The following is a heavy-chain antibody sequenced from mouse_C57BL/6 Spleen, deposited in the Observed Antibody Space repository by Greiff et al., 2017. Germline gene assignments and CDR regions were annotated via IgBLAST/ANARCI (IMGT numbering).Heavy chain of an antibody. V-gene: IGHV1-69*01. CDR1: GYTFTSYW. D-gene: IGHD1-1*01. Sequence: QVQLQQPGAELVMPGASVKLSCKASGYTFTSYWMPWVQQRPGQGLEWIGEIDPSDSYINYNQRVKGKSTLTVDKSSSTAYMQLSSLTSGDSAVYYCARGGYGSSFDYWGQGTTLTVSS. CDR3: ARGGYGSSFDY. CDR2: IDPSDSYI. J-gene: IGHJ2*01.